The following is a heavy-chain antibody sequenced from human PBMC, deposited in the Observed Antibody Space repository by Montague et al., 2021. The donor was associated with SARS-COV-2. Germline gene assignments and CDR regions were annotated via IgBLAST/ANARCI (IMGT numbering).Heavy chain of an antibody. Sequence: ETLSLTCSVSGGSMSSYHWVWIRQPPGKGLEWIGYVSYRGSTNYNLSLKSRVTISLDTSKNRFSLRVTSVTAADTAVYYCARDVRYYYDQWGQGVLVTVSS. D-gene: IGHD3-10*01. V-gene: IGHV4-59*01. CDR3: ARDVRYYYDQ. J-gene: IGHJ4*02. CDR2: VSYRGST. CDR1: GGSMSSYH.